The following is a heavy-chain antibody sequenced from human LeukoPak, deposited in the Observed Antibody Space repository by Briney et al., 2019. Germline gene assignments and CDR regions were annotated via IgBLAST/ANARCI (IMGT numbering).Heavy chain of an antibody. CDR2: IYTSGST. D-gene: IGHD3-10*01. Sequence: SETLSLTYTVSGGSISSYYWSWIRQPAGKGLEWIGRIYTSGSTNYNPSLKSRVTMSVDTSKNQFSLKLSSVTAADTAVYYCARDVHPYGSGSRGRDGNWFDPWGQGTLVTVSS. CDR1: GGSISSYY. CDR3: ARDVHPYGSGSRGRDGNWFDP. J-gene: IGHJ5*02. V-gene: IGHV4-4*07.